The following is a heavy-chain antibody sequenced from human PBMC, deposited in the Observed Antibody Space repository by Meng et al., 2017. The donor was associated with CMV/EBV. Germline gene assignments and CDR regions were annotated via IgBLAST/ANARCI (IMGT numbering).Heavy chain of an antibody. D-gene: IGHD1-26*01. J-gene: IGHJ4*02. CDR1: GYTFHSYN. CDR2: INPSGGST. V-gene: IGHV1-46*02. CDR3: ARESGSVGDY. Sequence: QVRVVRCGAELKKPGASGKVSCKASGYTFHSYNMHWVRQAPGQGLEWMGIINPSGGSTSYAQKFQGRVTMTRDTSTSAVYMELSSLRSEDTAVYYCARESGSVGDYWGQGTLVTVSS.